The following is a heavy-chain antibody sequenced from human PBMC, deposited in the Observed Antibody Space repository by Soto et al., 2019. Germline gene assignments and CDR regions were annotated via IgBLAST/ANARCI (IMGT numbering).Heavy chain of an antibody. CDR3: ARDGQPFYFYYYMDV. D-gene: IGHD6-13*01. CDR2: IRPYNGDT. Sequence: QVQLVQSGAEVKKPGASVKVSCKTSGYTFSSYGISWVRQAPGQGLEWMGWIRPYNGDTNYAQKFQGRVTMTTDTSTSTAYMELRSLRSDDTAVYYSARDGQPFYFYYYMDVWGKGTTVTVSS. CDR1: GYTFSSYG. V-gene: IGHV1-18*01. J-gene: IGHJ6*03.